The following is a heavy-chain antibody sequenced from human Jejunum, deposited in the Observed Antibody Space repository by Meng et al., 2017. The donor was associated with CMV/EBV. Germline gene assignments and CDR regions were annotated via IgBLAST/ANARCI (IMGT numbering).Heavy chain of an antibody. J-gene: IGHJ4*02. CDR2: INPNSGGT. CDR1: GDTFTGYC. CDR3: ARAGPVAGTLDY. Sequence: CKASGDTFTGYCMHWVRQAPGRELEWMGRINPNSGGTGYAQNFQGRVTMTRDTSISTDYVELIELRSDDAAVYYCARAGPVAGTLDYWGQGTLVTVSS. V-gene: IGHV1-2*06. D-gene: IGHD6-19*01.